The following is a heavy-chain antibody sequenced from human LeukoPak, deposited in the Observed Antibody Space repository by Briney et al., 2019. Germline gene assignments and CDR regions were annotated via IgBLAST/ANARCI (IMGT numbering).Heavy chain of an antibody. CDR2: INPNSGGT. D-gene: IGHD3-3*01. V-gene: IGHV1-2*04. CDR3: ARDPLITIFGVVRDAFDI. Sequence: ASVKVSCKASGYTFTGYYMHWVRQAPGQGLEWMGWINPNSGGTNYAQKFQGWVTMTRDTSISTAYMELSRLRSDDTAVYYCARDPLITIFGVVRDAFDIWGQGTMVTVSS. CDR1: GYTFTGYY. J-gene: IGHJ3*02.